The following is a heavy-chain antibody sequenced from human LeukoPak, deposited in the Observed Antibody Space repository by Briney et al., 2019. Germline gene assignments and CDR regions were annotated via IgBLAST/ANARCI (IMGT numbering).Heavy chain of an antibody. D-gene: IGHD3-16*01. Sequence: PGGSLRHSCTASGFTFSSYAMSWVRQAPGKGLEWVSVISGSGGSTFYGDSVKGRFTISRDNSKNTLYLQMNSLRAEDTAVYYCAKDGVVTITFEYWGQGTLVTVSS. CDR2: ISGSGGST. CDR3: AKDGVVTITFEY. J-gene: IGHJ4*02. CDR1: GFTFSSYA. V-gene: IGHV3-23*01.